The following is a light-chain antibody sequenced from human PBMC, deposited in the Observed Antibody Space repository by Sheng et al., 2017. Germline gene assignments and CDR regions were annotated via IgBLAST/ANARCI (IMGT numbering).Light chain of an antibody. CDR1: SSDVGGYNS. Sequence: QSALTQPHSASGSPGQSVTISCTGTSSDVGGYNSVSWYQQHPGKAPKLMIYEVTKRPSGVPDRFSGSKSGNTASLTVSGLQAEDEADYYCSSYAGSNNLVFGGGTKLTVL. V-gene: IGLV2-8*01. J-gene: IGLJ2*01. CDR2: EVT. CDR3: SSYAGSNNLV.